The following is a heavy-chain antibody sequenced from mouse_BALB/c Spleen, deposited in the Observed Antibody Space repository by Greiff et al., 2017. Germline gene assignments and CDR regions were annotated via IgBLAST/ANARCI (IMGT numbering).Heavy chain of an antibody. D-gene: IGHD2-10*01. CDR2: IYPGSGNT. CDR1: GYTFTDYY. J-gene: IGHJ3*01. V-gene: IGHV1-77*01. CDR3: ARGAYYGSYPWFAY. Sequence: QVQLQQSGAELARPGASVKLSCKASGYTFTDYYINWVKQRTGQGLEWIGEIYPGSGNTYYNEKFKGKATLTADKSSSTAYMQLSSLTSEDSAVYFCARGAYYGSYPWFAYWGQGTLVTVSA.